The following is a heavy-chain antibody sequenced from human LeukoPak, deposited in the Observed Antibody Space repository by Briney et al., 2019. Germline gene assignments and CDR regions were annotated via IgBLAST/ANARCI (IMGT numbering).Heavy chain of an antibody. D-gene: IGHD3-22*01. V-gene: IGHV1-46*01. Sequence: ASVNVSCKASGYTFTSYYMHWVRQAPGQGLEWMGIINPSGGSTSYAQKFQGRVTMTRDTSTSTVYMELSSLRSEDTAVYYCARDQDYDSSGPKGFDYWGQGTLVTVSS. CDR3: ARDQDYDSSGPKGFDY. CDR2: INPSGGST. J-gene: IGHJ4*02. CDR1: GYTFTSYY.